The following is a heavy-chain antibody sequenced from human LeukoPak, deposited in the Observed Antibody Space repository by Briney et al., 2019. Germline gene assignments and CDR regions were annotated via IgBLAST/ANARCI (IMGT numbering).Heavy chain of an antibody. J-gene: IGHJ5*02. Sequence: ASVNVSCTASRLRFTSFGVSWGRQAPGQGLEWMGWISNYFGVTHYAEKFEDRVTMTIDTSTTTAYMELRSLRYDDTAVYYCARDSDYSGNGNWDWLDPWGQGTVVTVSS. D-gene: IGHD4-11*01. CDR2: ISNYFGVT. V-gene: IGHV1-18*04. CDR1: RLRFTSFG. CDR3: ARDSDYSGNGNWDWLDP.